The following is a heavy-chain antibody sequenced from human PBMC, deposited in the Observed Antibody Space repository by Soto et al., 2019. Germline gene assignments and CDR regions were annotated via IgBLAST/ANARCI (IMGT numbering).Heavy chain of an antibody. V-gene: IGHV3-33*01. D-gene: IGHD2-15*01. J-gene: IGHJ6*02. Sequence: GGSLRLSCAASVFTFSSYGMHWVRQAPGKGLEWVAVIWYDGSNKYYADSVKGRFTVSRDNSKNTLYLQMNSLRAEDTAVYYCARDPPYCSGGSCDPVYYYGMDVWGQGTTVTVSS. CDR1: VFTFSSYG. CDR3: ARDPPYCSGGSCDPVYYYGMDV. CDR2: IWYDGSNK.